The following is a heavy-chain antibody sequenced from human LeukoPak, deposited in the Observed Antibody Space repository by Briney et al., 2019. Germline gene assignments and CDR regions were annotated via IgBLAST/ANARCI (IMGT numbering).Heavy chain of an antibody. D-gene: IGHD6-13*01. CDR1: GDSVSSNSAA. CDR3: AREGSSWYLGFDY. Sequence: SQTLSLTCAISGDSVSSNSAAWNWIRQSQSRGLEWLGRTYYRSKWYNDYAVSVKSRITINPDTSKNQFSLQLNSVTPEDTAVYYCAREGSSWYLGFDYWGQGTLVTVSS. J-gene: IGHJ4*02. V-gene: IGHV6-1*01. CDR2: TYYRSKWYN.